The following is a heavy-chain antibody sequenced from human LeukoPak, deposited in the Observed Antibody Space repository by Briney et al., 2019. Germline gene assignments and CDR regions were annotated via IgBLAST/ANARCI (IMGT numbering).Heavy chain of an antibody. J-gene: IGHJ4*02. D-gene: IGHD3-22*01. CDR2: INPSGGST. CDR3: AREGADSYFDY. Sequence: ASVKVSCKASGYTFTSYYMHWLRQAPGQALEWMGIINPSGGSTSYAQKFQGRVTMTRDTSTSTVYMELSSLRSEDTAVYYCAREGADSYFDYWGQGTLVTVSS. V-gene: IGHV1-46*01. CDR1: GYTFTSYY.